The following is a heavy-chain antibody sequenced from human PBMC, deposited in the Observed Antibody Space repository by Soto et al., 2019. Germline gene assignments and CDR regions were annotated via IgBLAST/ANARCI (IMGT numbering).Heavy chain of an antibody. CDR2: INWNSGSI. J-gene: IGHJ1*01. D-gene: IGHD6-13*01. CDR1: GFTFDDYA. CDR3: VKDESINWYSGHFRH. V-gene: IGHV3-9*01. Sequence: EVQLVESGGGLVRPGRSLSLSCAASGFTFDDYAMHWVRQVPGKGLEWVSGINWNSGSIGYGESVKGRFAISRDNAKNSLHLQMNSLSAEDTAFYYCVKDESINWYSGHFRHWGQGTLVTVSS.